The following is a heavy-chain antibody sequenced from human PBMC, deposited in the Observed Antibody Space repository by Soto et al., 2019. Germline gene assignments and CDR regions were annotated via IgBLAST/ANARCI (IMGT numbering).Heavy chain of an antibody. J-gene: IGHJ4*02. V-gene: IGHV4-30-4*01. CDR3: ARWKTYYYDSSGYYLDHYYFEY. Sequence: TLSLTCTVSGGSISSGDYYWSWIRQPPGKGLEWIGYIYYSGSTYYNPSLKSRVTISVDTSKNQFSLKLSSVTAADTAVYYCARWKTYYYDSSGYYLDHYYFEYWGQGTLVTVSS. CDR1: GGSISSGDYY. CDR2: IYYSGST. D-gene: IGHD3-22*01.